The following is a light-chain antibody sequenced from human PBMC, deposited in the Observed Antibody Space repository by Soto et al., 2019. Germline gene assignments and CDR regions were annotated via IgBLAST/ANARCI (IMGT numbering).Light chain of an antibody. J-gene: IGKJ1*01. CDR2: DAS. CDR1: QTISSW. CDR3: QQYNSYSWT. V-gene: IGKV1-5*01. Sequence: IHMTQSPSTLSASLRDRVTITCRASQTISSWLAWYQQKPGKAPKLLIYDASSLESGVPSRFSGSGSGTEFTLTISSLQPDDFATYYCQQYNSYSWTFGQGTKVDIK.